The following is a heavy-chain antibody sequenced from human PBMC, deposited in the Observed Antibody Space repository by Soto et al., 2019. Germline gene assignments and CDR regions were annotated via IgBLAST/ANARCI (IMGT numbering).Heavy chain of an antibody. CDR3: AKDVEVSTFYYYDSSGYIDY. D-gene: IGHD3-22*01. CDR1: VFTVSSYA. J-gene: IGHJ4*02. V-gene: IGHV3-23*01. CDR2: ISGSGVST. Sequence: GSLRLSCAASVFTVSSYAMSWVRQAPGKGLEWVSAISGSGVSTYYAGSVNGRFTISRDNSKNTLHLQMNSLRAEDTAVYYCAKDVEVSTFYYYDSSGYIDYWGQGTLVTVSS.